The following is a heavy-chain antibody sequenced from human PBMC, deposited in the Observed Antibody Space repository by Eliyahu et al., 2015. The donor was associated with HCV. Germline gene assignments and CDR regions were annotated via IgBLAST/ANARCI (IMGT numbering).Heavy chain of an antibody. D-gene: IGHD2-2*01. CDR1: GGPXSAYX. V-gene: IGHV4-34*02. Sequence: QVQQEPWGAGLLKPSETLSLSCTVHGGPXSAYXWXWXXQPPGKGLEWVGXTTHSGSTNYNPSLKRRVTISMDKSKNQFSLMLNSVTAADTAVYYCAVVPAAVGSFYNWFDPWGQGTLVTVSS. CDR2: TTHSGST. CDR3: AVVPAAVGSFYNWFDP. J-gene: IGHJ5*02.